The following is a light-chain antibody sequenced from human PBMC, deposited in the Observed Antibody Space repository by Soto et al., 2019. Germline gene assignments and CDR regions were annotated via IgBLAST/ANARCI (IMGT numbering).Light chain of an antibody. CDR1: SSNIGAGYD. Sequence: QSVLTQPPSVSGAPGQRVTISCTGSSSNIGAGYDVHWYQQLPGTAPKLRIYANSNRPSGVPGRFSGSKSGTSASLAITGLQAEEEADYYCQSYDSSLSGYVFGTGTKLTVL. J-gene: IGLJ1*01. CDR3: QSYDSSLSGYV. V-gene: IGLV1-40*01. CDR2: ANS.